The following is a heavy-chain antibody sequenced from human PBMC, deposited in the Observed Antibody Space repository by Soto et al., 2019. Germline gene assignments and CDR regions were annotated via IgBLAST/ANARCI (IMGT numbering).Heavy chain of an antibody. D-gene: IGHD6-19*01. CDR2: IYPGDSDT. CDR1: GYSFTIYW. V-gene: IGHV5-51*01. Sequence: GESLKISCKGSGYSFTIYWIAWVRQMPGKGLECMGIIYPGDSDTRYSPSFEGQVTISADKSINTAYLQWSSLKASDSAMYYCARPFDTSGWYDHWGQGTLVTVSS. CDR3: ARPFDTSGWYDH. J-gene: IGHJ5*02.